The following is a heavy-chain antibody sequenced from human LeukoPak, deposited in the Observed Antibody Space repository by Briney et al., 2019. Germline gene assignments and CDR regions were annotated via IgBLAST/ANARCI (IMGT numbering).Heavy chain of an antibody. CDR1: GFTFSSYS. Sequence: PGGSLRLSCAASGFTFSSYSMMWVRQAPGKGLEWVSSISGSSSYIYYADSVKGRFTISRGNAKNSLYLQMSSLRAEDTAMYYCARDPDTAMVSDYWGQGTLVTVSS. CDR2: ISGSSSYI. CDR3: ARDPDTAMVSDY. D-gene: IGHD5-18*01. J-gene: IGHJ4*02. V-gene: IGHV3-21*01.